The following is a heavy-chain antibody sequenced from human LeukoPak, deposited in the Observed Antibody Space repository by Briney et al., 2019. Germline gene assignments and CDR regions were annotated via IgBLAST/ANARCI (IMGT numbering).Heavy chain of an antibody. CDR1: GFTFSSYA. CDR3: AKDIGSDNWGRTFDY. D-gene: IGHD7-27*01. Sequence: QAGGSLRLSCAASGFTFSSYAMSWVRQAPGKGLEWVSAISGSGGSTYYADSVKGRFTISRDNSKNTLYLQMNSLRAEDTAVYYCAKDIGSDNWGRTFDYWGQGTLVTVSS. CDR2: ISGSGGST. J-gene: IGHJ4*02. V-gene: IGHV3-23*01.